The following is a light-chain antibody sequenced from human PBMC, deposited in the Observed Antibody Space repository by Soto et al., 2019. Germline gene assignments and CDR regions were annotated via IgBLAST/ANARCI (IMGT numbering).Light chain of an antibody. CDR1: SSDVGGYNY. Sequence: QSVLTQPASVSGSPGQSITISCTGTSSDVGGYNYVSWYQQHPGKAPKLMIYDVSNRPSGVPDRFSGSKSGTSASLAITGLQAEDEADYYCQSYDSSLSGLYVFGTGTKVTVL. CDR3: QSYDSSLSGLYV. CDR2: DVS. J-gene: IGLJ1*01. V-gene: IGLV2-14*01.